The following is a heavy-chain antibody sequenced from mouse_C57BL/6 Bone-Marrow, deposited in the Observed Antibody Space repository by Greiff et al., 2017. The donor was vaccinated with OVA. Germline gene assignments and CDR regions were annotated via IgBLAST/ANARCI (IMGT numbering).Heavy chain of an antibody. CDR2: IYPRSGNT. CDR3: AEQDVGYFDY. Sequence: QVQLQQSGAELARPGASVKLSCKASGYTFPSYGISWVKQRTGQGLEWIGEIYPRSGNTYYNEKFKGKATLTADKSSSTASMQISSLTSEDSAVYFCAEQDVGYFDYWGQGTTLTVSS. CDR1: GYTFPSYG. J-gene: IGHJ2*01. V-gene: IGHV1-81*01.